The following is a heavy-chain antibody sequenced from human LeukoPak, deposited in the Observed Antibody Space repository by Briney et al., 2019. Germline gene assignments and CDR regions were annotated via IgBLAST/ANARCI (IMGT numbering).Heavy chain of an antibody. CDR2: IDWDDDK. V-gene: IGHV2-70*04. Sequence: SGPALVKPTHTLTLTCTFSGFSLSTIGMRVSWILQPPGKALEWLARIDWDDDKFYSTTLKTRLNNSNDTSKNQIVLTMTNMDPVYTATYYCARGRYIGLDYWGQGTLVTVSS. CDR3: ARGRYIGLDY. CDR1: GFSLSTIGMR. J-gene: IGHJ4*02. D-gene: IGHD5-12*01.